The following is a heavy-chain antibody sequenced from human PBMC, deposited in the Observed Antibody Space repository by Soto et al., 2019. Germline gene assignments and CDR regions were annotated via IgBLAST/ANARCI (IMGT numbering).Heavy chain of an antibody. CDR1: GYTFTNYY. CDR3: AREAGGGYLDY. D-gene: IGHD2-15*01. Sequence: ASVKVSCKASGYTFTNYYKHWERQAPGQGLAWMGIINPNDGSTRYAQKFQGRVTMTRDTSTSTLYMELSSLRSEDMAVYYCAREAGGGYLDYWGHGTPVTHSS. CDR2: INPNDGST. J-gene: IGHJ4*01. V-gene: IGHV1-46*01.